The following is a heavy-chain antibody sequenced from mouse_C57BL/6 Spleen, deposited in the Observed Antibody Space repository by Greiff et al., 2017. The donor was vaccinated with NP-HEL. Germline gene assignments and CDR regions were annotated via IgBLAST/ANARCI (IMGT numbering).Heavy chain of an antibody. CDR2: IYPGGGYT. D-gene: IGHD1-1*01. CDR3: ARAGPNYYGSSYWFAY. J-gene: IGHJ3*01. CDR1: GYTFTNYW. V-gene: IGHV1-63*01. Sequence: VQLQQSGAELVRPGTSVKMSCKASGYTFTNYWIGWAKQRPGHGLEWIGDIYPGGGYTNYNEKFKGKATLTADKSSSTAYMQFSSLTSEDSAIYYCARAGPNYYGSSYWFAYWGQGTLVTVSA.